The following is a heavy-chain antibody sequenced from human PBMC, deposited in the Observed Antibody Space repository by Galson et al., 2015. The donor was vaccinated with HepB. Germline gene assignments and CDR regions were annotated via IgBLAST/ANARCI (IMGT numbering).Heavy chain of an antibody. Sequence: SLRLSCAASEFTFSSYGMHWVRQAPGKGLEWVAIVSYDGSNKYYADSVKGRFTISRDNSKNTLYLQMNSLRGKDTAVYYCAKEGCSGGSCYSGFPDYYYYAMDVWGQGTAVTVSS. J-gene: IGHJ6*02. CDR1: EFTFSSYG. CDR3: AKEGCSGGSCYSGFPDYYYYAMDV. V-gene: IGHV3-30*18. CDR2: VSYDGSNK. D-gene: IGHD2-15*01.